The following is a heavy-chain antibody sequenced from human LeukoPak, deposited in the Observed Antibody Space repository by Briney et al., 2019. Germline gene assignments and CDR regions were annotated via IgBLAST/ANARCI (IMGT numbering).Heavy chain of an antibody. CDR3: ANDFDL. J-gene: IGHJ4*02. Sequence: GGSLRLSFAASGFTFNNYAMSWVRQAPGKGLEWVSTISGSDDNTYYADSVKGRFTISRDISKNTLYLQMNSLRADDTAVYYCANDFDLWGQGTLVTVSS. CDR1: GFTFNNYA. CDR2: ISGSDDNT. V-gene: IGHV3-23*01.